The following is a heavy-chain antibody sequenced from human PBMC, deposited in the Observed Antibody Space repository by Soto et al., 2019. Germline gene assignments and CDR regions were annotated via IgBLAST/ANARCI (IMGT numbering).Heavy chain of an antibody. CDR2: IYSGGST. CDR3: ATRPLLPGAP. D-gene: IGHD3-22*01. CDR1: GFTFSSND. J-gene: IGHJ3*01. V-gene: IGHV3-53*01. Sequence: EVPLVESGGGLIQPGGSLRLSCAASGFTFSSNDMNWVRQAPGKGLEWVSLIYSGGSTYYADSVKGRFTISRDNSKHTLYVQMSSLRAEDTAVYYCATRPLLPGAPWGQGTMVTVSS.